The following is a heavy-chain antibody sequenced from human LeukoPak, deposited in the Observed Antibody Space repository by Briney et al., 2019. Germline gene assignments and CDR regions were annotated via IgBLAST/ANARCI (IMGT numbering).Heavy chain of an antibody. CDR3: TSPAYDYVWGSWDY. J-gene: IGHJ4*02. Sequence: GRFLRLSCTASGFTFGDYAMSWVRQAPGKGLEWVGFIRSKAYGGTTEYAASVKGRFTISRDDSKSIAYLQMNSLKTEDTAVYYCTSPAYDYVWGSWDYWGQGTLVTVSS. D-gene: IGHD3-16*01. CDR1: GFTFGDYA. CDR2: IRSKAYGGTT. V-gene: IGHV3-49*04.